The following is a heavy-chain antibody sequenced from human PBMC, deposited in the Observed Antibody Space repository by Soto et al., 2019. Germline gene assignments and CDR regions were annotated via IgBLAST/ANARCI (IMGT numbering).Heavy chain of an antibody. CDR3: AIPHPYYYDSSGYYMDV. V-gene: IGHV1-46*01. Sequence: ASVKVSCKASGYSFTDYHIHWVRQAPGQGLEWMGIINPSGGSTSYAQKFQGRVTMTRGTSTSTVYMELSSLRSEDTAVYYCAIPHPYYYDSSGYYMDVWGQGTTVTVSS. CDR1: GYSFTDYH. J-gene: IGHJ6*02. CDR2: INPSGGST. D-gene: IGHD3-22*01.